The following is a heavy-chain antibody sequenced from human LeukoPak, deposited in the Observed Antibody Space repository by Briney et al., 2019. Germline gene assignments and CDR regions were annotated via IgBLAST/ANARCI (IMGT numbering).Heavy chain of an antibody. CDR3: ASTVTPPNWYFDL. D-gene: IGHD4-17*01. CDR2: VRYDGSNK. CDR1: GFTFSSYG. V-gene: IGHV3-30*02. J-gene: IGHJ2*01. Sequence: PGGSLRLSCAASGFTFSSYGMHWVRQAPGKGLEWVAFVRYDGSNKYYADSVKGRFTISRDNAKNSLYLQMNSLRAEDTAVYYCASTVTPPNWYFDLWGRGTLVTVSS.